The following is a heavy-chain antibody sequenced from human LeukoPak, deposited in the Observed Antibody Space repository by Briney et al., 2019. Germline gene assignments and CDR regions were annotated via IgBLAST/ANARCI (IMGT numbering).Heavy chain of an antibody. J-gene: IGHJ4*02. CDR2: IKEDGTEK. CDR3: AKSYSSGWYDLDY. Sequence: PGGSLRLSCAASGFNISDFWMTWVRQAPGKGLEWVANIKEDGTEKHLVDSVKGRFTISRDNSKNTLYLQMNSLRAEDTAVYYCAKSYSSGWYDLDYWGQGTLVTVSS. CDR1: GFNISDFW. V-gene: IGHV3-7*01. D-gene: IGHD6-19*01.